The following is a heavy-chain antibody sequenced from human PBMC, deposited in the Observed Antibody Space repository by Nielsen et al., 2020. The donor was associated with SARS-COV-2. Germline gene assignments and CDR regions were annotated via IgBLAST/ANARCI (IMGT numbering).Heavy chain of an antibody. J-gene: IGHJ4*02. CDR3: AKDRGGQWLALDY. V-gene: IGHV3-23*01. D-gene: IGHD6-19*01. CDR1: GFSFNNYA. CDR2: INGGGAST. Sequence: GESLKISCAASGFSFNNYAMIWVRQAPGKGLDWVSGINGGGASTYYADSVKGRFTISRDNSKNTLYLQMNSLRAEDTAVYYCAKDRGGQWLALDYWGQGTLVTVSS.